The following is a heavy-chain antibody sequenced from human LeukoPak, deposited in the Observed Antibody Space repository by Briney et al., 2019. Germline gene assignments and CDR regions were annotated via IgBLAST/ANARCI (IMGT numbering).Heavy chain of an antibody. V-gene: IGHV1-2*02. CDR2: INPNSGGT. D-gene: IGHD3-10*01. CDR1: GYTFTGYY. J-gene: IGHJ6*02. Sequence: ASVKVSCKASGYTFTGYYMHWVRQTPGQGLEWMGWINPNSGGTNYAQKFQGRVTMTRDTSISTAYMELSRLRSDDTAVYYCAIIRGVTLYYYYGMDVWGQGTTVTVSS. CDR3: AIIRGVTLYYYYGMDV.